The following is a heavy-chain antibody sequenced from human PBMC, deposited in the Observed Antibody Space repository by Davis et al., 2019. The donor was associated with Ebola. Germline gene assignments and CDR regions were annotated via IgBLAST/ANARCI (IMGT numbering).Heavy chain of an antibody. V-gene: IGHV3-33*08. J-gene: IGHJ4*02. CDR1: GFTFSSYG. D-gene: IGHD3-3*01. CDR3: AKIFFGTRAIDYGDY. Sequence: GESLKISCAASGFTFSSYGMHWVRQAPGKGLEWVAVIWYDGSNKYYADSVKGRFTISRDNSKNTLYLQMNSLRAEDTAVYYCAKIFFGTRAIDYGDYWGQGTLVTVSS. CDR2: IWYDGSNK.